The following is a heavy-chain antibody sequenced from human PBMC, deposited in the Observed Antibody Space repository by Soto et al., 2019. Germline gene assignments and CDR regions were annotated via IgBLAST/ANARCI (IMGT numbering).Heavy chain of an antibody. Sequence: GGSLRLSCAASGFTFSSYAMHWVRQAPGKGLEWVAVISYDGSNKYYADSVKGRFTISRDNSKNTLYLQMNSLRAEDTAVYYCAFVDSYGDLYYYYYGMDVWGQGTTVTVSS. J-gene: IGHJ6*02. CDR3: AFVDSYGDLYYYYYGMDV. D-gene: IGHD5-18*01. CDR1: GFTFSSYA. V-gene: IGHV3-30-3*01. CDR2: ISYDGSNK.